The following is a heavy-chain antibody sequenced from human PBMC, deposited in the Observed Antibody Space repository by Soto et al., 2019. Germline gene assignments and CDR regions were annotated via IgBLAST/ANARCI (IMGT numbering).Heavy chain of an antibody. V-gene: IGHV4-59*01. CDR2: IYYSGST. J-gene: IGHJ6*02. D-gene: IGHD3-9*01. CDR1: GGSISSYY. Sequence: SETLCLTCTVSGGSISSYYWSWIRQPPGKGLEWIGYIYYSGSTNYNPSLKSRVTISVDTSKNQFSLKLSSVTAADTAVYYCARDRGDDLLTGYPYYYYGIDVWGQGTTVTVSS. CDR3: ARDRGDDLLTGYPYYYYGIDV.